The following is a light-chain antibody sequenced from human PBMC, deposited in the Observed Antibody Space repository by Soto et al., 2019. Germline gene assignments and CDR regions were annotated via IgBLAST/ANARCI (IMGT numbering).Light chain of an antibody. Sequence: EIVMTQSPATLSVSPGERATLSCRASESVSSNLAWYQQTPGQAPRLLIYGASTRATGIPARFSGSGSGTESLLTISSLQSEYFADYYYQEYNNWPPVHSFGQGTKLEI. CDR1: ESVSSN. CDR3: QEYNNWPPVHS. J-gene: IGKJ2*03. V-gene: IGKV3-15*01. CDR2: GAS.